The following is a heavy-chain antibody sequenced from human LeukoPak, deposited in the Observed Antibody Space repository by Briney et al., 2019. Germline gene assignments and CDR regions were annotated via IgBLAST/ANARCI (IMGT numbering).Heavy chain of an antibody. CDR1: GFTFSSDG. CDR2: ISASGGGT. D-gene: IGHD1-26*01. CDR3: AKNLLGSESYSWYFDL. Sequence: GGSLRLSCGASGFTFSSDGMSWVRQAPGEGLEWLSSISASGGGTVYADSVKGRVTISRDNSKNTLYLQMNSLRAEDTAVYSCAKNLLGSESYSWYFDLWGRGTLVTVSS. J-gene: IGHJ2*01. V-gene: IGHV3-23*01.